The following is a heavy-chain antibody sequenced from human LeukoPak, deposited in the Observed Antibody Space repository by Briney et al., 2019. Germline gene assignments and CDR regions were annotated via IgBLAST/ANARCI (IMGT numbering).Heavy chain of an antibody. D-gene: IGHD3-10*01. CDR1: EFTFSNYA. V-gene: IGHV3-30*04. J-gene: IGHJ5*02. CDR3: ARDRDYYGSGSTNNWFDP. CDR2: ISYDGSNK. Sequence: GGSLRLSCAASEFTFSNYAMYWVRQTPGKGLEWVAVISYDGSNKYYADSVKGRFIISRDNSKNTLYLRMNSLRGEDTAVYYCARDRDYYGSGSTNNWFDPWGQGTLVTVSS.